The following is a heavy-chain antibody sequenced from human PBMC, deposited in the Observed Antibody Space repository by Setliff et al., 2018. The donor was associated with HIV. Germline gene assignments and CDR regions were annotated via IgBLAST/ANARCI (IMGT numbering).Heavy chain of an antibody. V-gene: IGHV4-31*03. J-gene: IGHJ2*01. CDR2: MYHSGST. D-gene: IGHD1-26*01. CDR3: ARSAMAKYSYGQSPIPSYWFFDL. Sequence: SETLSLTCTVSGGSISSGGYYWSWIRQHPGKGLEWIGYMYHSGSTHYNPSLKSRVTISVDTSKKQLSLKLSSVTAADTAVYYCARSAMAKYSYGQSPIPSYWFFDLWGRGTLVTVSS. CDR1: GGSISSGGYY.